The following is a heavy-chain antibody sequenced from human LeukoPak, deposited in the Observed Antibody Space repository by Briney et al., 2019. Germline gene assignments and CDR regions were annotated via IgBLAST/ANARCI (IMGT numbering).Heavy chain of an antibody. V-gene: IGHV1-18*01. D-gene: IGHD3-10*01. J-gene: IGHJ4*02. Sequence: GASVKVSCKASGYTFTSYGISWVRQAPGQGLEWMGWISAYNGNTNYAQKLQGRVTMTTDTSTSTAYMELRSLRSDDTAVYYCARTRGSGSYPDYFDYWGQGTLVTVSS. CDR1: GYTFTSYG. CDR3: ARTRGSGSYPDYFDY. CDR2: ISAYNGNT.